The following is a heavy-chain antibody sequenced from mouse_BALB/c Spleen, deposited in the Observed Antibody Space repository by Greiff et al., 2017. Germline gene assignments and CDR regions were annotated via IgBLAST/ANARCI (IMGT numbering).Heavy chain of an antibody. Sequence: QVQLQQSGAELMKPGASVKISCKATGYTFSSYWIEWVKQRPGHGLEWIGEILPGSGSTNYNEKFKGKATFTADTSSNTAYMQLSSLTSEDSAVYYCARSRDYGNPGYFDYWGQGTTLTVSS. D-gene: IGHD2-1*01. V-gene: IGHV1-9*01. CDR1: GYTFSSYW. CDR3: ARSRDYGNPGYFDY. CDR2: ILPGSGST. J-gene: IGHJ2*01.